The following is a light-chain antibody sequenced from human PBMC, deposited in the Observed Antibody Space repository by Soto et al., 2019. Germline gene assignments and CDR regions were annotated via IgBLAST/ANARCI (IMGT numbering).Light chain of an antibody. Sequence: QSALTQPASVTGSLGQSITISCTGTSSDVGGYNYVSWYQQHPGKAPKLMIYEVSNRPSGISNRFSVSKSGNTASLTISGLQAEDDADYYCSSYTSTNTRLFGTGTKVTVL. CDR3: SSYTSTNTRL. CDR1: SSDVGGYNY. CDR2: EVS. V-gene: IGLV2-14*01. J-gene: IGLJ1*01.